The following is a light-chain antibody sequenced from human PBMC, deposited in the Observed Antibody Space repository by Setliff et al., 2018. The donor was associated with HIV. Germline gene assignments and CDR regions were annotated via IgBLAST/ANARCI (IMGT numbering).Light chain of an antibody. Sequence: QSALTQPASVSGSPGQSITISCTGASSDVGGYSFVSWYQQHPGKAPKLMIYDVSYRPSGVSDRFSGSKSGNTASLTISGLQAEDEADYYCSSYTSSTPLYVLGTGTKVTVL. CDR2: DVS. J-gene: IGLJ1*01. CDR1: SSDVGGYSF. CDR3: SSYTSSTPLYV. V-gene: IGLV2-14*03.